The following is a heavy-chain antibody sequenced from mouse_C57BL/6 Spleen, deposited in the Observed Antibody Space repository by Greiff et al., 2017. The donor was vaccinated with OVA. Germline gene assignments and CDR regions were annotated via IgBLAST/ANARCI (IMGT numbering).Heavy chain of an antibody. D-gene: IGHD2-12*01. Sequence: EVKLQESGAELVRPGASVKLSCTASGFNIKDDYMHWVKQRPEQGLEWIGWIDPENGDTEYASKFQGKATITADTSSNAAYLQLSSLTSEDTAVYYCTRLRRGGYYYAMDYWGQGTSVTVSS. CDR2: IDPENGDT. V-gene: IGHV14-4*01. CDR1: GFNIKDDY. CDR3: TRLRRGGYYYAMDY. J-gene: IGHJ4*01.